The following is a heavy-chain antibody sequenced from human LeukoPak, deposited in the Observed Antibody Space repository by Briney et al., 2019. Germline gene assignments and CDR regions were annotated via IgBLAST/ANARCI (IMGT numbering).Heavy chain of an antibody. D-gene: IGHD5-12*01. V-gene: IGHV3-7*01. J-gene: IGHJ4*02. CDR1: GFTFSRYW. Sequence: GGSLRLSCVASGFTFSRYWMNWVRQAPGKGLEWVANINQDGGEKNYVDSVKGRFTISRDNAKNSLYLQMNSLRAEDTAVYYCASDYDSGYWGQGTLVTVSS. CDR3: ASDYDSGY. CDR2: INQDGGEK.